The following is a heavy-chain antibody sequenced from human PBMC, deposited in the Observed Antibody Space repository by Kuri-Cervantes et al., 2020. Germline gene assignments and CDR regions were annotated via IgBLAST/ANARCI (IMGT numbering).Heavy chain of an antibody. Sequence: GESLKISCAASGFTFSSYAMSWVRQAPGKGLEWVSAISGSGGSTYYADSVKGRFTISRDNSKNTLYLQMNSLRAEDTAVYYCARATFDNGGYYTSPFDHWGQGTLVTVSS. V-gene: IGHV3-23*01. D-gene: IGHD3-3*01. J-gene: IGHJ4*02. CDR2: ISGSGGST. CDR3: ARATFDNGGYYTSPFDH. CDR1: GFTFSSYA.